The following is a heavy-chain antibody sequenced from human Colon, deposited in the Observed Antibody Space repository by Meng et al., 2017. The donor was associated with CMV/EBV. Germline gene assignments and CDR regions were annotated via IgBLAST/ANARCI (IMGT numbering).Heavy chain of an antibody. D-gene: IGHD2-21*02. CDR3: AKEFVLGTHLDH. Sequence: GGSLRLSCSASGFTFNTFGMHWVRQAPGKGLEWVAFIRYDGTKADYADSVTGRFTIPRDNAKSSLHLQMTSLRPEDSAVYFCAKEFVLGTHLDHWGQGTLVTVSS. V-gene: IGHV3-30*02. J-gene: IGHJ4*02. CDR2: IRYDGTKA. CDR1: GFTFNTFG.